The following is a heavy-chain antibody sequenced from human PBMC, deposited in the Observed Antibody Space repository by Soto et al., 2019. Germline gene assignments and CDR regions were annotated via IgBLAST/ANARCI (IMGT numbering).Heavy chain of an antibody. J-gene: IGHJ5*02. CDR3: ARPISGHVT. CDR2: INAGNGNT. Sequence: ASVKVSCKASGITFTTYAIHWVRQAPGQGLEWMGWINAGNGNTRYSQKFQGRVTLTSDTSASTAYMDLSSLTSEDTAIYYCARPISGHVTWGQGTLVTVSS. D-gene: IGHD2-15*01. CDR1: GITFTTYA. V-gene: IGHV1-3*01.